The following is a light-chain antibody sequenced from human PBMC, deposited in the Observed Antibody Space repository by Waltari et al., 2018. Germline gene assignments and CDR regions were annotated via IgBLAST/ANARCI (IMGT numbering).Light chain of an antibody. V-gene: IGLV2-23*02. CDR1: SSNVGFYNL. CDR2: EVL. Sequence: QSALTQPASVSGSPGQSITISCTGTSSNVGFYNLVSWYQQHPNKAPKLIIYEVLERPSVVSNRFAGSKSGNTASLTISGLQAEDEADYYCCSYAGRNIWVFGGGTKLTVL. J-gene: IGLJ3*02. CDR3: CSYAGRNIWV.